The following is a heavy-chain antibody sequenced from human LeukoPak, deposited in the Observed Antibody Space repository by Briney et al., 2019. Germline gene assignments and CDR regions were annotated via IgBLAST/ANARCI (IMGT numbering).Heavy chain of an antibody. Sequence: GGSLRLSCAASGFIFSSYAMSWVRQAPGKGLGWVSSISGSGGSTYYADSVKGRFTISRDNSKNTLYLQLNSLRAEDTAVYYCAKGRGSSETYYFDYWGQGTLVAVSS. D-gene: IGHD6-6*01. CDR3: AKGRGSSETYYFDY. CDR2: ISGSGGST. CDR1: GFIFSSYA. J-gene: IGHJ4*02. V-gene: IGHV3-23*01.